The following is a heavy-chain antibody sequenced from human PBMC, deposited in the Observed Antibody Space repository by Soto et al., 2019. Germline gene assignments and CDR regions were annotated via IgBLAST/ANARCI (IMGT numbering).Heavy chain of an antibody. CDR1: GYTFTGYY. V-gene: IGHV1-2*02. Sequence: QVQLVQSGAEVKKSGASVKVSCKASGYTFTGYYIHWVRQAPGQGPEWMGEIGPNRGDTRYAQKFQGRVTMTRDTSITTVYMELSNLSPDDTAVYYCGRGRSGELVDFYWGQGTLVSVYS. CDR2: IGPNRGDT. D-gene: IGHD1-7*01. CDR3: GRGRSGELVDFY. J-gene: IGHJ4*02.